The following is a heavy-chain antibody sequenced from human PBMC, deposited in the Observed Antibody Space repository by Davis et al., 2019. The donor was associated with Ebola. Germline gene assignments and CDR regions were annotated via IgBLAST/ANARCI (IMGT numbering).Heavy chain of an antibody. CDR1: GDSITTYY. Sequence: GSLRLSCTVSGDSITTYYWSWIRQPPGKGLEWIGFISSRDSPTYNPSVRGRVTTSLDTSKNQFSLTLTSVTASDTAIYYCARDHFGSGSTIDAWGQGTLVTVSS. CDR3: ARDHFGSGSTIDA. D-gene: IGHD3-10*01. V-gene: IGHV4-59*01. J-gene: IGHJ5*02. CDR2: ISSRDSP.